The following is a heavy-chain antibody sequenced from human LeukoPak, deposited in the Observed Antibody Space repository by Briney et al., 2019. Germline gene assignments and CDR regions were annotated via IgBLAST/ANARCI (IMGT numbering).Heavy chain of an antibody. J-gene: IGHJ4*02. V-gene: IGHV1-69*05. CDR3: ARDRVQAKNLACDY. CDR1: GGTFSSYA. CDR2: IIPIFGTA. Sequence: EASVKVSCKASGGTFSSYAISWVRQAPGQGLEWMGRIIPIFGTANYAQKFQGRVTITTDESTSTAYMELSSLRSEDTAEYYCARDRVQAKNLACDYWGQGTLATVSS. D-gene: IGHD1-1*01.